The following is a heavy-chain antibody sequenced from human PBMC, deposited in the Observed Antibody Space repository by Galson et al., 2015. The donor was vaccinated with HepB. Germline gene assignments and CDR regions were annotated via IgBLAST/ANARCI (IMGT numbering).Heavy chain of an antibody. Sequence: SLRLSCAATGFTFDDYGMTWVRQNPGKGLEWAAGINWNGATAIYADSVRGRFSVSRDNAKSSLFLQMNTLRAEDTAFYYCARGDISGYSWEALDIWGQGTLVTVSS. CDR3: ARGDISGYSWEALDI. D-gene: IGHD3-22*01. J-gene: IGHJ3*02. CDR1: GFTFDDYG. CDR2: INWNGATA. V-gene: IGHV3-20*04.